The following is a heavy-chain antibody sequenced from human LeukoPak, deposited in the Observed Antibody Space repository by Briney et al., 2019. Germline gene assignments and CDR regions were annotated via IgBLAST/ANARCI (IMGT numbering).Heavy chain of an antibody. Sequence: PGGSLRLSCAASEFSVGSNYMTWVRQAPGKGLEWVSLIYSGGSTYYADSVKGRFTISRDDSKSIAYLQMNSLKTEDTAVYYCSGYYDSSGYWGPYYFDYWGQGTLVTVSS. CDR2: IYSGGST. CDR1: EFSVGSNY. D-gene: IGHD3-22*01. CDR3: SGYYDSSGYWGPYYFDY. V-gene: IGHV3-66*01. J-gene: IGHJ4*02.